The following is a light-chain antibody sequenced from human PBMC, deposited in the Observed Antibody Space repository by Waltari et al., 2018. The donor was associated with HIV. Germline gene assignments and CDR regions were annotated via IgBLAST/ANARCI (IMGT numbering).Light chain of an antibody. V-gene: IGLV1-44*01. CDR3: AARDDSLNAWV. J-gene: IGLJ3*02. Sequence: QSVLTQPHPASGTPGRRVTISCSGNNSNVGSHPVTLYRQVPGTAPKLLMFSNNRRPSGVPDRCSGSKCGTSASLGIRGLKSEDEADYYCAARDDSLNAWVFGGGTKVTVL. CDR2: SNN. CDR1: NSNVGSHP.